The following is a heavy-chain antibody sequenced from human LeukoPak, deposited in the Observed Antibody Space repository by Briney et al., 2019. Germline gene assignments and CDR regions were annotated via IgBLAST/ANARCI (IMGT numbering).Heavy chain of an antibody. CDR1: GFTFSSYA. CDR2: ISGSGGST. J-gene: IGHJ6*02. V-gene: IGHV3-23*01. CDR3: AKAMSSIAAFYYYYGMDV. Sequence: GGSLRLSCAASGFTFSSYATSWVRQAPGKGLEWVSAISGSGGSTYYADSVKGRFTISRDNSKNTLYLQMNSLRAEDTAVYYCAKAMSSIAAFYYYYGMDVWGQGTTVTVSS. D-gene: IGHD6-6*01.